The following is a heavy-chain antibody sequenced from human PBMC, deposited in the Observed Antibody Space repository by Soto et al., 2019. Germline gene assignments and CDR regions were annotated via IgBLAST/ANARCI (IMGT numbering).Heavy chain of an antibody. CDR2: IIPIFGPA. J-gene: IGHJ6*02. D-gene: IGHD6-19*01. CDR3: ATGSVTSSGGRIGCHHNAMDV. CDR1: GGTFSSHS. Sequence: SVKVSCKSSGGTFSSHSINWVRQAPGQGLEWMGGIIPIFGPANFAKKFQGRVTITADESTTTAYMELSSLTSEDTAVYYCATGSVTSSGGRIGCHHNAMDVWGQGTMVTVSS. V-gene: IGHV1-69*01.